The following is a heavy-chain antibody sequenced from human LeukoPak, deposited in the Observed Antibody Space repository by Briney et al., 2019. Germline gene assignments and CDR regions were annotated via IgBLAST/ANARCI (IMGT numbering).Heavy chain of an antibody. Sequence: GGSLRLSCAASGFTFSSYAMHWVRQAPGKGLEWVAVISYDGSNKYYADSVKGRFTISRDNSKNTLYLQMNSLRAEDTAVYYCARGDLYSSSWDDDAFDIWGQGTMVTVSS. CDR2: ISYDGSNK. V-gene: IGHV3-30*04. J-gene: IGHJ3*02. CDR1: GFTFSSYA. D-gene: IGHD6-13*01. CDR3: ARGDLYSSSWDDDAFDI.